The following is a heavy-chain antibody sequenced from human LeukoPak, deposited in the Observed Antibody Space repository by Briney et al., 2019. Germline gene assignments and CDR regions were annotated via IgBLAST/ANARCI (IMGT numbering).Heavy chain of an antibody. CDR2: IGSAGDT. CDR3: VRQPDSARYGFDY. J-gene: IGHJ4*02. CDR1: GFTFSNND. V-gene: IGHV3-13*01. D-gene: IGHD1-14*01. Sequence: PGGSLRLSCVVSGFTFSNNDMHWVRQTTGKGLEWVSAIGSAGDTYYAGSVKGRFTISGENAKQSLYLQMNSLRAEDTAVYYCVRQPDSARYGFDYWGQGTQVTVSS.